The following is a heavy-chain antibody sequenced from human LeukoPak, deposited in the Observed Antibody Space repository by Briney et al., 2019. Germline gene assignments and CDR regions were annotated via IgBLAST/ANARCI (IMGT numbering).Heavy chain of an antibody. CDR2: ISAYNGNT. D-gene: IGHD6-13*01. Sequence: GASVKVSCKASGYTFTSYGISWVRQAPGQGLEWMGWISAYNGNTNYAQKLQGRVTMTTDTSTSTAYMELRSLRSDDTAVYYCARDPSYSSSWSYFDYWGQGTLVTVSS. J-gene: IGHJ4*02. V-gene: IGHV1-18*01. CDR3: ARDPSYSSSWSYFDY. CDR1: GYTFTSYG.